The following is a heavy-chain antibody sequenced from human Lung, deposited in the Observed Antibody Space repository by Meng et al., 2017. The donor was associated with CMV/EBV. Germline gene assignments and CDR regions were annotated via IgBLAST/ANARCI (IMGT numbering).Heavy chain of an antibody. V-gene: IGHV1-2*02. CDR2: INPNSGGT. CDR3: ARRGLYGDWFDP. CDR1: GSTFLGYY. Sequence: SXXVSFTASGSTFLGYYIQWVRQAPGQGLEWMGWINPNSGGTNYAQIFQGRVTMTRDMSITTAYMQLSRLRSDDTAVYYCARRGLYGDWFDPWGQGTLVTGSS. D-gene: IGHD2-8*01. J-gene: IGHJ5*02.